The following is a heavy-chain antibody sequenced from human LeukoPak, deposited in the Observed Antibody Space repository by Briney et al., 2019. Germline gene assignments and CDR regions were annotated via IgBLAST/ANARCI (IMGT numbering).Heavy chain of an antibody. V-gene: IGHV3-9*01. CDR3: AKVLWWSSGWCPFDY. J-gene: IGHJ4*02. D-gene: IGHD6-19*01. Sequence: PGRSLRLSCAASGFTFDDYAMHWVRQAPGKGLEWVSGISWNSGSIGYADSVKGRFTISRDNAKNSLYLQMNSPRAEDTALYYCAKVLWWSSGWCPFDYWGQGTLVTVSS. CDR2: ISWNSGSI. CDR1: GFTFDDYA.